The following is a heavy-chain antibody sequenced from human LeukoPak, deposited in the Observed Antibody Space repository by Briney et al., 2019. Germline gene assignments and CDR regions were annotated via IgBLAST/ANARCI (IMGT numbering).Heavy chain of an antibody. CDR1: SYTLTSYG. V-gene: IGHV1-18*01. J-gene: IGHJ4*02. D-gene: IGHD6-13*01. Sequence: ASVKVSCKASSYTLTSYGISWVRQAPGQGLEWMGWISAYNGNTIYSQKLQGRVTMTTDSSTSTAYMELRSLRSDDTAVYYCANTDPYSSSWYFGDYWGQGTLVTVSS. CDR3: ANTDPYSSSWYFGDY. CDR2: ISAYNGNT.